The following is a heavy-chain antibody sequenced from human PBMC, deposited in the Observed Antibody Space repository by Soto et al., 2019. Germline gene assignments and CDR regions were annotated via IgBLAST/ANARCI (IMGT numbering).Heavy chain of an antibody. V-gene: IGHV3-21*01. J-gene: IGHJ6*02. Sequence: GGSLRLSCVTSGFTFSRNTMNWVRQAPGKGLEWVASITSSGSYVYYADSVKGRFSASRDNAKNSLSLQMNSLRPDDTAIYFCVKDEGIDGMDMWGQGTTVTVSS. CDR3: VKDEGIDGMDM. CDR2: ITSSGSYV. CDR1: GFTFSRNT.